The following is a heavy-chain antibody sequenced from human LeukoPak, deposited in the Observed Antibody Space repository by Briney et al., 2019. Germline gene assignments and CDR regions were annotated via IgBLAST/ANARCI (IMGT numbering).Heavy chain of an antibody. Sequence: PGGSLRLSCAASGFTFSSYSMSWVRQAPGKGLEWVSVIYRSDGTYYADSVKGRFTISRDNSKNTLYLQMNSLRAEDTAVYYCARDNSGPAYWGQGTLVTVSS. D-gene: IGHD5-12*01. J-gene: IGHJ4*02. CDR2: IYRSDGT. CDR1: GFTFSSYS. V-gene: IGHV3-53*01. CDR3: ARDNSGPAY.